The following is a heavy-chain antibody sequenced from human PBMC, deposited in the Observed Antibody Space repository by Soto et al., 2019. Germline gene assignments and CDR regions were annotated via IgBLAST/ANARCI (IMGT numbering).Heavy chain of an antibody. V-gene: IGHV4-39*01. Sequence: SETLSLTCTVSGGSISSSSYCWGWFRQPPGKGLEWIGSIYYSGSTYYNPSLKSRVTISVDTSKNQFSLKLSSVTAADTAVYYCASPGYSYGPHGMDVWGQGTSVTVSS. CDR2: IYYSGST. CDR1: GGSISSSSYC. J-gene: IGHJ6*02. CDR3: ASPGYSYGPHGMDV. D-gene: IGHD5-18*01.